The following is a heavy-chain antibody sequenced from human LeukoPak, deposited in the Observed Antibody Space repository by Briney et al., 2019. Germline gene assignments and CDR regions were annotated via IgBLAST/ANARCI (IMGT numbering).Heavy chain of an antibody. CDR1: GFTFSNYA. Sequence: QAGGSLRLSCLASGFTFSNYAMNWVRQAPGKGLEWVANINQDGSEDAYVDSVKGRFTISRDNARNSLWLQMNSLRVEDTAVYYCAREVGRSGAYDIWGQGTMVTVSS. J-gene: IGHJ3*02. V-gene: IGHV3-7*01. CDR2: INQDGSED. D-gene: IGHD3-10*01. CDR3: AREVGRSGAYDI.